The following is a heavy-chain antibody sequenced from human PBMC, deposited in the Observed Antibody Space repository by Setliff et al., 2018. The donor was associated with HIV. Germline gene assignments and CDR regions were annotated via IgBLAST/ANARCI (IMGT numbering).Heavy chain of an antibody. D-gene: IGHD6-13*01. CDR2: INTNTGSP. CDR1: GYTFSTYP. CDR3: ARGGSSWFGWFDP. V-gene: IGHV7-4-1*02. Sequence: ASVKVSCKASGYTFSTYPINWIRQAPGQGLEWMGWINTNTGSPRFAQGFRGRFGFSLDASVTTTFLEISTLKAEDTAVYYCARGGSSWFGWFDPWGQGTLVTVSS. J-gene: IGHJ5*02.